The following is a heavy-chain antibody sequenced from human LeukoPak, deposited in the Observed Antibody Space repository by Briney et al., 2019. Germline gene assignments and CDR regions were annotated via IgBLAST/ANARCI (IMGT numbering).Heavy chain of an antibody. CDR1: GGSISSGSYY. V-gene: IGHV4-61*02. D-gene: IGHD1-7*01. CDR2: IYTSGST. Sequence: PSETLSLTCTVSGGSISSGSYYWSWIRQPAGKGLEWIGRIYTSGSTNYNPSLKSRVTISVDTSKNQFSLKLSSVTAADTAVYYCARDPTGTHFDYWGQGTLVTVSS. CDR3: ARDPTGTHFDY. J-gene: IGHJ4*02.